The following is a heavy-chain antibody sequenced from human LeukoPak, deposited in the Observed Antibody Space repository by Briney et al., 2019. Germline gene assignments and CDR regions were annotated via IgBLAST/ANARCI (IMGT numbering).Heavy chain of an antibody. J-gene: IGHJ4*02. Sequence: PSQTLSLTCTVSGGSISSGGYYWSWIRQLPGKGLEWIGYIYYSGSTYYNPSLRSRVTISLDTSKNQFSLRLSSVTAADTAVYYCAREGIVRTYDQWGQGTLVTVSS. V-gene: IGHV4-31*03. CDR1: GGSISSGGYY. CDR2: IYYSGST. D-gene: IGHD2/OR15-2a*01. CDR3: AREGIVRTYDQ.